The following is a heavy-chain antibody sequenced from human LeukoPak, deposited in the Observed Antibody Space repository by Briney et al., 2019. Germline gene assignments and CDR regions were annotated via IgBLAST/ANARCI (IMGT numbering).Heavy chain of an antibody. CDR1: GFTFSSYG. Sequence: GGSLRLSCAASGFTFSSYGMHWVRQAPGKGLEWVAVIWYDGSNKYYADSVKGRFTISRDNSKSTLYLQMNSLRAEDTAVYYCARDRIQLSQAMDVWGQGTTVTVSS. CDR2: IWYDGSNK. CDR3: ARDRIQLSQAMDV. J-gene: IGHJ6*02. D-gene: IGHD5-18*01. V-gene: IGHV3-33*01.